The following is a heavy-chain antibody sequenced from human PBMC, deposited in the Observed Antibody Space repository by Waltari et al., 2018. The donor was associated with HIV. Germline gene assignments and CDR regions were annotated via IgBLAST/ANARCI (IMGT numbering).Heavy chain of an antibody. CDR3: ASMDTAMARFDY. V-gene: IGHV4-39*01. CDR2: IYYSGST. CDR1: GGSIRTHNYY. Sequence: QLQLQESGPGLVKPSETLSLPCTVSGGSIRTHNYYWGWIRQPPGKGLEWIGSIYYSGSTYYNPSLKSRVTISVDTSKNQFSLKLSSVTAADTAVYYCASMDTAMARFDYWGQGTLVTVSS. D-gene: IGHD5-18*01. J-gene: IGHJ4*02.